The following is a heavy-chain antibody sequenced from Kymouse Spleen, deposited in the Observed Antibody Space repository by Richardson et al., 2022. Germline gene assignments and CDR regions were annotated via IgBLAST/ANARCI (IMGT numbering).Heavy chain of an antibody. D-gene: IGHD4-11,IGHD1-20*01,IGHD1-7*01. V-gene: IGHV3-73*02. CDR2: IRSKANSYAT. CDR1: GFTFSGSA. CDR3: TRQPLTYNWFDP. J-gene: IGHJ5*02. Sequence: EVQLVESGGGLVQPGGSLKLSCAASGFTFSGSAMHWVRQASGKGLEWVGRIRSKANSYATAYAASVKGRFTISRDDSKNTAYLQMNSLKTEDTAVYYCTRQPLTYNWFDPWGQGTLVTVSS.